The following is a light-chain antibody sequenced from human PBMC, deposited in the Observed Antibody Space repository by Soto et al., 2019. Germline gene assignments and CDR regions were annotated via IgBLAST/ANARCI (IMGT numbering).Light chain of an antibody. Sequence: QSVLTQPPSASGTPGQRVTISCSGSSSNVGGNPVNWYQHVPTTAPKLLIYTNTQRPSGVPDRFSGSKSGTSASLAISGLQSEDEDGYYCASWDDSLNGPVFGTGTRSPS. V-gene: IGLV1-44*01. CDR1: SSNVGGNP. CDR3: ASWDDSLNGPV. CDR2: TNT. J-gene: IGLJ1*01.